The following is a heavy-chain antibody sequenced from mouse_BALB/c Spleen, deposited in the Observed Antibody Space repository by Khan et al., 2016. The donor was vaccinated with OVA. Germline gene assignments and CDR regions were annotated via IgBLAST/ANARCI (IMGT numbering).Heavy chain of an antibody. J-gene: IGHJ4*01. Sequence: DLVKPGASVKLSCKASGYTFTSYWINWIKQRPGQGLEWIGRIAPGSGSSSYTEMFKGKATLTLDTSSSTAYIQLSSLSSEDSAVYFCARENYYSRNCYTMDYWGQGTSVTVSS. CDR1: GYTFTSYW. CDR3: ARENYYSRNCYTMDY. D-gene: IGHD1-1*01. V-gene: IGHV1S41*01. CDR2: IAPGSGSS.